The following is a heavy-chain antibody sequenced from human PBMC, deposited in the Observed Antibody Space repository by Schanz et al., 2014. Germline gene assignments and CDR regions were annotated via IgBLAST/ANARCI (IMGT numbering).Heavy chain of an antibody. Sequence: VQLLESGGGLVQPGGSLRLSCAASGFTFSSYAMHWVRQAPGKGLEWVAAMSYDGSIKYYADSVKGRFTISRDNSKNTLYLQMNSLSADDTAVFYCAKGMGYCSGGTCYDYYYYGLDVWGQGTTVTVSS. CDR2: MSYDGSIK. V-gene: IGHV3-30*18. CDR3: AKGMGYCSGGTCYDYYYYGLDV. D-gene: IGHD2-15*01. J-gene: IGHJ6*02. CDR1: GFTFSSYA.